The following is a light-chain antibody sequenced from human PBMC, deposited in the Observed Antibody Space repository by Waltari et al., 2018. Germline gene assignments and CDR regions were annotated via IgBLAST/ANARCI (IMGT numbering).Light chain of an antibody. J-gene: IGKJ3*01. Sequence: DIQMTQSPSSLSASVGARVTITCRASQTISTYLNWYQQKQVKAPKLLIYDASNLQCGVPSKFSGSGSGTDFTLTISSLQPEDSATYYCQQSYGPPPITFGPGTKVAVK. V-gene: IGKV1-39*01. CDR1: QTISTY. CDR2: DAS. CDR3: QQSYGPPPIT.